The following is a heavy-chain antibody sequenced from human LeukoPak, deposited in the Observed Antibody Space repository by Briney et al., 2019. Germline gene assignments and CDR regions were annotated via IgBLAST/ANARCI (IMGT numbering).Heavy chain of an antibody. CDR3: ARQNNTYHHYNLGWFDP. CDR1: GYSISSGYY. CDR2: IYYSGST. J-gene: IGHJ5*02. D-gene: IGHD5-24*01. Sequence: SETLSLTCTVSGYSISSGYYWGWIRQPPGKGLEWIGSIYYSGSTYYNPSLKSRVTISVDTSKNQFSLKLSSVTPEDTAVYYCARQNNTYHHYNLGWFDPWGQGTLVTVSS. V-gene: IGHV4-38-2*02.